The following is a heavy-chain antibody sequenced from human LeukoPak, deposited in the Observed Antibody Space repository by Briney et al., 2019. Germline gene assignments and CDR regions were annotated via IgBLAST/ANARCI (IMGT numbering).Heavy chain of an antibody. CDR2: ISYDGSNK. V-gene: IGHV3-30*18. CDR3: AKTGIAVAGTLDNWFDP. Sequence: GRSLRLSCAASGFTFSSYGMHWVRQAPGKGLEWVAVISYDGSNKYYADSVKGRFTISRDNSKNTLYLQMNSLRAEDTAVYYCAKTGIAVAGTLDNWFDPWGQGTLVTVSS. CDR1: GFTFSSYG. D-gene: IGHD6-19*01. J-gene: IGHJ5*02.